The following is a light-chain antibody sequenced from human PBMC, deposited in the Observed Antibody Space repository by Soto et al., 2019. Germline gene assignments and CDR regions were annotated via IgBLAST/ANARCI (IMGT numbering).Light chain of an antibody. J-gene: IGKJ1*01. CDR3: QHHNSYSQT. Sequence: DIQMTQSPPTLSASVGDRVTITCRASQSIRHYLAWYQQMPGKAPKLLIYGASTLQGGVPSKFSGSGSGTEFTLTTSSLQPDDFGTYFCQHHNSYSQTFGQGTKVEIK. V-gene: IGKV1-5*01. CDR2: GAS. CDR1: QSIRHY.